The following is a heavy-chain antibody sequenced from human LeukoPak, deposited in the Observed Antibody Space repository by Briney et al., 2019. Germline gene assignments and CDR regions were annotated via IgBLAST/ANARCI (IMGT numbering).Heavy chain of an antibody. Sequence: SVTLSFTAAGGAFTICAISWVRQAHAPGHERMGGIIIIFSTTNYSHKFQGRVTITADKSTSTAYMEPSSLRCEDTGVYYCARALGVSNYAFQEAYFDYWGQGTLVTVSS. CDR3: ARALGVSNYAFQEAYFDY. J-gene: IGHJ4*02. CDR1: GGAFTICA. CDR2: IIIIFSTT. V-gene: IGHV1-69*06. D-gene: IGHD4-11*01.